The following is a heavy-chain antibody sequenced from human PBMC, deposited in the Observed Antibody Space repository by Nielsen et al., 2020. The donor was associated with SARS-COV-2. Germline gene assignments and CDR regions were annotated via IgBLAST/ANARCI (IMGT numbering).Heavy chain of an antibody. D-gene: IGHD3-16*02. CDR1: GFTFDDYG. CDR3: ARDSEWTFGGVIVIPDADGMDV. J-gene: IGHJ6*02. V-gene: IGHV3-20*01. Sequence: GGSLRLSCAASGFTFDDYGMSWVRQAPGKGLEWVSGINWNGGSTGYADSVKGRFTISRDNAKNSLYLQMNSLRAEDTALYHCARDSEWTFGGVIVIPDADGMDVWGQGTTVTVSS. CDR2: INWNGGST.